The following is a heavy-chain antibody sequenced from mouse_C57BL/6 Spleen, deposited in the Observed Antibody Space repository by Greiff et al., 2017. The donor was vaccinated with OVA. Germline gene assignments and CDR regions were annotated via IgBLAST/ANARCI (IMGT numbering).Heavy chain of an antibody. CDR2: ISYDGSN. CDR3: AGDYYGSSPAWFAY. CDR1: GYSITSGYY. J-gene: IGHJ3*01. D-gene: IGHD1-1*01. V-gene: IGHV3-6*01. Sequence: EVKLVESGPGLVKPSQSLSLTCSVTGYSITSGYYWNWIRQFPGNKLEWMGYISYDGSNNYNPSLKNRISITRDTSKNQFFLKLNCVTTEDTATYYCAGDYYGSSPAWFAYWGQGTLVTASA.